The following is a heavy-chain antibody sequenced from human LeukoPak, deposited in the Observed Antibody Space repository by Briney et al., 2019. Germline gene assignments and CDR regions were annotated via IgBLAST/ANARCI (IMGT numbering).Heavy chain of an antibody. V-gene: IGHV4-59*01. D-gene: IGHD6-19*01. CDR2: ISYSGTT. CDR3: ARDSLWTVAGTWFDY. Sequence: PSETLSLTCTASGCSISGYYWSWIRQPPGKGLEWIGYISYSGTTHSNPSLNSRVTISVDTSKNQFSLKLSSVTAADTAMYYCARDSLWTVAGTWFDYWGQGTLVTVSS. CDR1: GCSISGYY. J-gene: IGHJ4*02.